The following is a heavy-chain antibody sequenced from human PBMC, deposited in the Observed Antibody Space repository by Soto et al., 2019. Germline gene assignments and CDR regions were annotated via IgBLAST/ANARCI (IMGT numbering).Heavy chain of an antibody. J-gene: IGHJ4*02. D-gene: IGHD6-19*01. CDR3: ARDRASGWYPQAFDY. V-gene: IGHV4-59*01. Sequence: SETLSLTCTFSGVSFSTYYWSWIRQAPGKGLEWIGYIYYSGSSNYNPSLKSRVTMSVDTSKNQLSLKLSSVTAADTAVYYCARDRASGWYPQAFDYWGQGTLVTVSS. CDR1: GVSFSTYY. CDR2: IYYSGSS.